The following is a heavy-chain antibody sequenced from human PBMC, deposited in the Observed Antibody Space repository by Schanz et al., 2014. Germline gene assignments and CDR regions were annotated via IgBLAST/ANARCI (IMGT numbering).Heavy chain of an antibody. J-gene: IGHJ4*02. Sequence: VQLVESGGGVVQPGRSLKLSCAASGFTFSSNAMCWVRQAPGKGLEWVSTITSNGGGTYYADSVKGRFTISRDNSKNTLYVQMNSLRAEDTAVYYCAKSMYSTSWAFDFWGQGAQVTVSS. V-gene: IGHV3-23*04. CDR3: AKSMYSTSWAFDF. D-gene: IGHD2-2*01. CDR1: GFTFSSNA. CDR2: ITSNGGGT.